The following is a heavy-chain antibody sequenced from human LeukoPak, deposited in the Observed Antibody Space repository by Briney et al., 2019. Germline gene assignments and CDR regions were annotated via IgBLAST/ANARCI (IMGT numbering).Heavy chain of an antibody. Sequence: ASVKVSCKASGGTFSSYAISWVRQAPGQGLEWMGGIIPIFGTANYAQKFQGRVTITTDESTSTAYMELSSLRSEDTAVYYCARGTTLEYYDFWSGYYSRGVMGYFDYWGQGTLVTVSS. J-gene: IGHJ4*02. V-gene: IGHV1-69*05. CDR1: GGTFSSYA. CDR3: ARGTTLEYYDFWSGYYSRGVMGYFDY. CDR2: IIPIFGTA. D-gene: IGHD3-3*01.